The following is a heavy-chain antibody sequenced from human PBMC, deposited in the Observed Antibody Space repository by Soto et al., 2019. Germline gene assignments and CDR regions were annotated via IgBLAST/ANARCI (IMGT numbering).Heavy chain of an antibody. Sequence: GESLKISCKGSGYSFTSYWIGWVRQMPGKGLEWMGIIYPGDSDTRYSPSFQGQVTIPADKSISTAYLQWSSLKASDTAMYYCARLNIVVVPAAKNWFDPWGQGTLVTVSS. J-gene: IGHJ5*02. CDR1: GYSFTSYW. CDR2: IYPGDSDT. V-gene: IGHV5-51*01. CDR3: ARLNIVVVPAAKNWFDP. D-gene: IGHD2-2*01.